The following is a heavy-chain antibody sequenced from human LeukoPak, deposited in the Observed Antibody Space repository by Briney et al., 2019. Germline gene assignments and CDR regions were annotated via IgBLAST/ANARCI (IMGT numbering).Heavy chain of an antibody. V-gene: IGHV1-18*01. CDR1: GYTFTSYG. CDR2: ISAYNGNT. D-gene: IGHD1-7*01. Sequence: ASVKVSCKASGYTFTSYGISWVRQAPGQGLEGMGWISAYNGNTNYAQKLQGRVTMTTDTSTSTAYMELRSLRSDDTAVYYCARVFTPITGTTSYYYGMDVWGQGTTVTVSS. J-gene: IGHJ6*02. CDR3: ARVFTPITGTTSYYYGMDV.